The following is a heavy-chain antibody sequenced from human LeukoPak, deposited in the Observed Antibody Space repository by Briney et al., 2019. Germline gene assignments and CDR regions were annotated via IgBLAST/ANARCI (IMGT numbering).Heavy chain of an antibody. CDR1: GFTFSSYS. Sequence: GGALRLSCAASGFTFSSYSMNWVRQAPGKGLGWVSAIGGSCGTTYYADSVKGRFTISRENPKNTLYLQMNSLRPDDTAVYYCAKAVVGGTMGDYWGQGTLVTV. V-gene: IGHV3-23*01. CDR3: AKAVVGGTMGDY. CDR2: IGGSCGTT. J-gene: IGHJ4*02. D-gene: IGHD1/OR15-1a*01.